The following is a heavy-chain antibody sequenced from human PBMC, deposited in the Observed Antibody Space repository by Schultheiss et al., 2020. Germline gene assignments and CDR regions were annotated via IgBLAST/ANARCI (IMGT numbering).Heavy chain of an antibody. J-gene: IGHJ6*02. D-gene: IGHD3-16*01. CDR3: VAWGVMTRLTYYGMDV. Sequence: GESLKISCAASGFTFSNYGMHWVRQALGKGLEWVAAIWKDENKRYYPDSVRGRFTISRDNSKNTLYLQMNSLRGEDTGVYYCVAWGVMTRLTYYGMDVWGQGTTVTVSS. CDR2: IWKDENKR. V-gene: IGHV3-33*01. CDR1: GFTFSNYG.